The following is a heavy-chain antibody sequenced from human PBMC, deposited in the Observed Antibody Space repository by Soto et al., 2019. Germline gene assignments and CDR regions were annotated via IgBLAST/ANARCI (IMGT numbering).Heavy chain of an antibody. J-gene: IGHJ4*02. V-gene: IGHV1-69*12. D-gene: IGHD5-12*01. CDR1: GGTFNRSA. CDR3: ARSTYSNTWSVFDY. Sequence: QVQLVQSGAEVKKPGSSVTVSCRASGGTFNRSAISWVRQAPGQGLEWIGGIIPMFSTGNSAQKFQGRVTITADEPTGTVYMELSSLRADDTAVYYCARSTYSNTWSVFDYWGQGTLVTVSS. CDR2: IIPMFSTG.